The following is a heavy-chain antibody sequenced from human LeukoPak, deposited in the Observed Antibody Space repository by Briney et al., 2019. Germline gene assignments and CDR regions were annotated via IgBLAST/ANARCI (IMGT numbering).Heavy chain of an antibody. CDR1: GGSISSGNCY. V-gene: IGHV4-61*02. CDR3: ARERHDFHSSVGY. Sequence: PSETLSLTCTVSGGSISSGNCYWSWIRQPAGRGLEWIGRIYTSGSTNYNPSLKSRVTISIDTSKNEFSLKRSSVTAADTAVYFCARERHDFHSSVGYWGQGILVTVSS. J-gene: IGHJ4*02. CDR2: IYTSGST. D-gene: IGHD3-22*01.